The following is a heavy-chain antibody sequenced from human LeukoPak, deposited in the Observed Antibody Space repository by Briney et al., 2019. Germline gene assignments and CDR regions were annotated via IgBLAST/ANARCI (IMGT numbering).Heavy chain of an antibody. CDR2: ISSSGSTI. CDR3: ARARYSISWYYFDY. J-gene: IGHJ4*02. V-gene: IGHV3-48*03. D-gene: IGHD6-13*01. Sequence: GGSLRLSCAASGFTFSSYEMNWVRQAPGKGLEWVSFISSSGSTIYYADSVKGRFTISRDNAKNSLFLQVNSLRAEDTALYYCARARYSISWYYFDYWGQGTLVTVSS. CDR1: GFTFSSYE.